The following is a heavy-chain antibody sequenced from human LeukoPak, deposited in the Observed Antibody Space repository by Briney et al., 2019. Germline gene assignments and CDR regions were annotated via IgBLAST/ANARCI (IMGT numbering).Heavy chain of an antibody. CDR2: ISGSGGST. V-gene: IGHV3-23*01. J-gene: IGHJ4*02. Sequence: PGGSLRLSCAASGFTFSSYSMNWVRQAPGKGLEWVSAISGSGGSTYYADSVKGRFTISRDNSKNTLYLQMNSLRAEDTAVYYCATGGGATVTLYYFGYWGQGTLVTVSS. CDR3: ATGGGATVTLYYFGY. D-gene: IGHD4-11*01. CDR1: GFTFSSYS.